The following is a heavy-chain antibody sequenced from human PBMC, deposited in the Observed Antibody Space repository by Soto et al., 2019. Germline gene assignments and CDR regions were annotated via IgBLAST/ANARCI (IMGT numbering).Heavy chain of an antibody. V-gene: IGHV3-64*07. CDR1: GFNFGGFG. Sequence: EVQLMESGGNLVQPGGSLRLSCAGSGFNFGGFGMYWFRQAPGKGLEFVSAVDSSGAYTYYDDSVKGRFTISRDNYKNTVYLQMGSLRTEDMAVYYCARSLGGIGQKWLEHWGQGTLVTVSS. J-gene: IGHJ5*02. CDR3: ARSLGGIGQKWLEH. D-gene: IGHD2-21*01. CDR2: VDSSGAYT.